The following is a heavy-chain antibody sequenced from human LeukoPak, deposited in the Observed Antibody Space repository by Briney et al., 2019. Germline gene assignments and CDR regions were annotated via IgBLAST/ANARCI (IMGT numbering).Heavy chain of an antibody. CDR1: GFTFSSYE. D-gene: IGHD5-18*01. Sequence: PGGSLRLSCAASGFTFSSYEMNWVRQAPGRGLEWVSYISSSSNTIYYAASVKGRFTISRDNAKNSLYLQMNGLRDEDTAVYYCARDRDPQYSYGDNFDYWGQGTLVTVSS. J-gene: IGHJ4*02. CDR3: ARDRDPQYSYGDNFDY. CDR2: ISSSSNTI. V-gene: IGHV3-48*02.